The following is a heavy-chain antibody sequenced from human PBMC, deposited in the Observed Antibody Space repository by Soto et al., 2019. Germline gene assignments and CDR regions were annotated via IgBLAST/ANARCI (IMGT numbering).Heavy chain of an antibody. CDR2: IDWDDDK. V-gene: IGHV2-70*01. D-gene: IGHD1-26*01. Sequence: SGPTLVNPTQTLTLTCTLSGFSLSTSGMCVSWIRQPPGKALEWLALIDWDDDKYYSTSLKTRLTISKDTSKNQVVLTMTNMDPVDTATYYCARTRQPYSGSYLAFDYWGQGTLVTVSS. CDR1: GFSLSTSGMC. J-gene: IGHJ4*02. CDR3: ARTRQPYSGSYLAFDY.